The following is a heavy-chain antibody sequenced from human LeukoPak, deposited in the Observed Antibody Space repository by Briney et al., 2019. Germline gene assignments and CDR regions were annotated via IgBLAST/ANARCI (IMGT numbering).Heavy chain of an antibody. V-gene: IGHV4-34*01. CDR1: GGSFSGYY. J-gene: IGHJ4*02. CDR2: INHSGST. CDR3: ARRVTVYAKYYFDY. Sequence: KPSETLSLTCAVYGGSFSGYYWSWIRQPPGKGLEWIGEINHSGSTNYNPSLKSRVTISVDTSKNQFSLKLSSVTAADTAVYYCARRVTVYAKYYFDYWGQGTLVTVSS. D-gene: IGHD2-8*01.